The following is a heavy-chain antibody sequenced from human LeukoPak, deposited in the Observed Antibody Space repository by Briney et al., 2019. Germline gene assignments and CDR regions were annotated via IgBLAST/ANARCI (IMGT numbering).Heavy chain of an antibody. CDR3: ARVGCGGDCYSLGDWYFDL. CDR2: ISAYNGNT. Sequence: ASVKVSCKASGYTFTNYGISWVRQAPGQGLEWMGWISAYNGNTNYAQKLQGRVTMTTDTSTSTAYMELSSLRSEDTAVYYCARVGCGGDCYSLGDWYFDLWGRGTLVTVSS. J-gene: IGHJ2*01. D-gene: IGHD2-21*02. CDR1: GYTFTNYG. V-gene: IGHV1-18*01.